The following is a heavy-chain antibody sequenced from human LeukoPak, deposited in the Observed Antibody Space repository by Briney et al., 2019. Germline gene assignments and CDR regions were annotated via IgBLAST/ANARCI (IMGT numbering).Heavy chain of an antibody. CDR3: AKTTTGYSSGRYPGWPVDY. J-gene: IGHJ4*02. D-gene: IGHD6-19*01. V-gene: IGHV3-23*01. CDR2: ISGSGGST. CDR1: GFTFSSYA. Sequence: GGSLRLSCAASGFTFSSYAIYWVRQAPGKGLDWVSGISGSGGSTYFADSVKGRFTISRDNSKNTVYLQMNSLRAEDTAVYYCAKTTTGYSSGRYPGWPVDYWGQGTLVTVSS.